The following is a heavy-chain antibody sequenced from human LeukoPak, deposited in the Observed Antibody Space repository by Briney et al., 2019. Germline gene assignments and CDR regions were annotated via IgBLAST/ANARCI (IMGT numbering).Heavy chain of an antibody. CDR2: IRSKANSYAT. Sequence: PGGSLRLSCAASGFTFSGSAMHWVRQAPGKGLEWVGRIRSKANSYATAYAASVKGRFTISRDDSKNTAYLQMNSLKTEDTAVYYCTRDLATVKRAFDIWGQGTMVTVSS. J-gene: IGHJ3*02. CDR3: TRDLATVKRAFDI. V-gene: IGHV3-73*01. D-gene: IGHD4-17*01. CDR1: GFTFSGSA.